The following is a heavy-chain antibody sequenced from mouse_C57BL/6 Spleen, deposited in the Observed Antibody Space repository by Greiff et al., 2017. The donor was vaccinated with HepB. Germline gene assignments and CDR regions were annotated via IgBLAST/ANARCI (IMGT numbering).Heavy chain of an antibody. J-gene: IGHJ3*01. CDR3: AIYYYDSSPAWFAY. D-gene: IGHD1-1*01. V-gene: IGHV1-55*01. CDR1: GYTFTSYW. CDR2: IYPGSGST. Sequence: QVQLQQPGAELVKPGASVKMSCKASGYTFTSYWITWVKQRPGQGLEWIGDIYPGSGSTNYNEKFKSKATLTVDTSSSTAYMQLSSLTSEDSAVYYCAIYYYDSSPAWFAYWGQGTLVTVSA.